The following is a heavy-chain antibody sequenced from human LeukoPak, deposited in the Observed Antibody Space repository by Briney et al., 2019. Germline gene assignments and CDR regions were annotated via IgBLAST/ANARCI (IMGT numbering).Heavy chain of an antibody. CDR3: AREGVLEYYYGSGPRYFDL. D-gene: IGHD3-10*01. Sequence: GGSLRLSCAASGFTFSSYSMNWVRQAPGKGLEWVSSISSSSSYIYYADSVKGRFTISRDNAKNSLYLQMNSLRAEDTAVYYCAREGVLEYYYGSGPRYFDLWGRGTLVTVSS. J-gene: IGHJ2*01. CDR2: ISSSSSYI. CDR1: GFTFSSYS. V-gene: IGHV3-21*01.